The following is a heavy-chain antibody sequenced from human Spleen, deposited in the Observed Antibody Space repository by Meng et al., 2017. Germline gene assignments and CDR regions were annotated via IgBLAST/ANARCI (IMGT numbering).Heavy chain of an antibody. J-gene: IGHJ4*02. CDR1: GGSFSDYY. V-gene: IGHV4-34*01. CDR3: ARGPTTMAHDFDY. Sequence: GPGLVKPSGPLSLPCAVSGGSFSDYYWSWIRQPPGKGLEWIGEINHSGSTNYNPSLESRATISVDTSQNNLSLKLSSVTAADSAVYYCARGPTTMAHDFDYWGQGTLVTVSS. D-gene: IGHD4-11*01. CDR2: INHSGST.